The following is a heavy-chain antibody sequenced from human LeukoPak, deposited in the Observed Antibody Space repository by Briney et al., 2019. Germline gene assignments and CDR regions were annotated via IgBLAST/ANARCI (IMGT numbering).Heavy chain of an antibody. J-gene: IGHJ4*02. Sequence: PGGSLRLSCAASGFTVSSNYMSWVRQAPGKGLEWVSVIYSGGSTYYADSVKGRFTISRDNSKNTLYLQMNSLRAEDTAVYYCAKDREAGGWYYFDYWGQGTLVTVSS. CDR1: GFTVSSNY. V-gene: IGHV3-53*01. D-gene: IGHD6-19*01. CDR3: AKDREAGGWYYFDY. CDR2: IYSGGST.